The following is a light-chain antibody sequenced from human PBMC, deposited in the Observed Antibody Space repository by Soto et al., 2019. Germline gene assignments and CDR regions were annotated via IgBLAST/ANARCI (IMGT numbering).Light chain of an antibody. CDR1: QSISSY. V-gene: IGKV1-39*01. CDR3: QQSYTTPF. J-gene: IGKJ1*01. CDR2: AAS. Sequence: DIQMTQSPSSLSASVGDRVTITCRASQSISSYLNWYQQKPGKAPKLLIYAASSLQSGVPSRFSGSGYGTDFTLTISSPQPEDFETYYCQQSYTTPFFGQGTK.